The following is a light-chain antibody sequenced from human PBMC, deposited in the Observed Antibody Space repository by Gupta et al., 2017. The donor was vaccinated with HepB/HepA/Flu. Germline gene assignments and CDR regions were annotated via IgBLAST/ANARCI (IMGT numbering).Light chain of an antibody. CDR1: QSVNFN. Sequence: EIVMTQSPATLSVSPGERATLSCRASQSVNFNLAWYQQKPGQAPRLLIYGASTRVTGIPARCSGRGFGTEFTLTISSLQSEDFVVYYCQQYNNWPPITFGQGTRLEIK. J-gene: IGKJ5*01. CDR2: GAS. CDR3: QQYNNWPPIT. V-gene: IGKV3-15*01.